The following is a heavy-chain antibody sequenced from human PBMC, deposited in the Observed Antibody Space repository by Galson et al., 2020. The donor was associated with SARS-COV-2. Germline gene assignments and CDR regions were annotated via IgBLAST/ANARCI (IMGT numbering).Heavy chain of an antibody. CDR1: GYTFTNYW. D-gene: IGHD5-18*01. J-gene: IGHJ4*02. CDR2: IYSGDSEN. Sequence: GESLKISCKGSGYTFTNYWIGWVRQMPGKGLEWMGIIYSGDSENRYSPSLQGQVTTSADTSISTAFLQWSSLKASDTAIYYCARHGQTAMATFDYWGQRTLVTVSS. V-gene: IGHV5-51*01. CDR3: ARHGQTAMATFDY.